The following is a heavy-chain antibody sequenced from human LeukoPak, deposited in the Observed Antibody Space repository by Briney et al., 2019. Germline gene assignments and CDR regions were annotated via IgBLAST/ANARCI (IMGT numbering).Heavy chain of an antibody. V-gene: IGHV4-31*03. J-gene: IGHJ4*02. CDR3: ARVNYGSATKEDY. CDR1: GGSISSSGYY. Sequence: ASETLSLTCTVSGGSISSSGYYWSWIRQHPGNGLEWIGYIYYSGSAYYNPSLKSRVTISVDTSENQFSLKLSSVTAADTAVYYCARVNYGSATKEDYWGQGTLVTVSS. D-gene: IGHD3-10*01. CDR2: IYYSGSA.